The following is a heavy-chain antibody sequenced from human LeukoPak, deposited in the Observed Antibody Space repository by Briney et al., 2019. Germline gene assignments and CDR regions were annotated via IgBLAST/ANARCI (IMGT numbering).Heavy chain of an antibody. Sequence: PSETLSLTCTVSGGSISSGGYYWTWIRQHPGNGLEWIGYIYYSGSTYYNPSLKSRVTISVDTSKNQFSLKLSSVTAADTAVFYCARVDIRSGGNYGMDVWGQGTTVTVSS. D-gene: IGHD2-15*01. CDR2: IYYSGST. CDR1: GGSISSGGYY. V-gene: IGHV4-31*03. CDR3: ARVDIRSGGNYGMDV. J-gene: IGHJ6*02.